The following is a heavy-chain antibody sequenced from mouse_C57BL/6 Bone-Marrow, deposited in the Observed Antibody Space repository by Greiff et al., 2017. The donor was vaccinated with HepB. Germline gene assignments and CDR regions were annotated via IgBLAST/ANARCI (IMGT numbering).Heavy chain of an antibody. V-gene: IGHV5-4*01. CDR3: ARDRDGYSYYYAMDY. Sequence: EVQVVESGGGLVKPGGSLKLSCAASGFTFSSYAMSWVRQTPEKRLEWVATISDGGSYTYYPDNVKGRFTISRDNANNNLYLQMSHLKSEDTAMYYCARDRDGYSYYYAMDYWGQGTSVTVSS. J-gene: IGHJ4*01. CDR2: ISDGGSYT. D-gene: IGHD2-3*01. CDR1: GFTFSSYA.